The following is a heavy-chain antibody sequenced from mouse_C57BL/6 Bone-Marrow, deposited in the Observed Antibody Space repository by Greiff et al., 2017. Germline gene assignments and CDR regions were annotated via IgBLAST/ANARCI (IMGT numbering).Heavy chain of an antibody. CDR1: GYAFSSSW. Sequence: QVQLKESGPELVKPGASVKISCKASGYAFSSSWMNWVKQRPGKGLEWIGRIYPGDGDTNYNGKFKGKATLTADKSSSTAYMQLSSLTSEDSAVYFCARWIYYYGSKYFDYWGQGTTLTVSS. V-gene: IGHV1-82*01. J-gene: IGHJ2*01. CDR3: ARWIYYYGSKYFDY. CDR2: IYPGDGDT. D-gene: IGHD1-1*01.